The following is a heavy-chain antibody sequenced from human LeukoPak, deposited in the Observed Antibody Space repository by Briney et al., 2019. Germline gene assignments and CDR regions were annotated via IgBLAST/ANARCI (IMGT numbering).Heavy chain of an antibody. V-gene: IGHV4-34*01. CDR2: IYYSGST. CDR1: GGSFSGYY. D-gene: IGHD6-19*01. Sequence: PSETLSLTCAVYGGSFSGYYWSWIRQPPGKGLEWIGSIYYSGSTYYNPSLKSRVTISVDTSKNQFSLKLSSVTAADTAVYYCARGYSSGWSVHYYIDYWGQGTLVTVSS. J-gene: IGHJ4*02. CDR3: ARGYSSGWSVHYYIDY.